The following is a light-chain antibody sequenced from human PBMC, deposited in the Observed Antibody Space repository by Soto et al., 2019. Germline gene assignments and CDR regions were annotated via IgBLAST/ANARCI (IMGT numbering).Light chain of an antibody. J-gene: IGLJ3*02. CDR3: AAWDDSLSGRV. Sequence: LTQPPSASGTPGQRVTISCSGSSSNIGSNYVFWYQQLPGTAPKLLIYRNNQRPSGVPDRFSVSKSGTSASLAISGLRSEDEAEYYCAAWDDSLSGRVFGGGTKLTVL. CDR1: SSNIGSNY. CDR2: RNN. V-gene: IGLV1-47*01.